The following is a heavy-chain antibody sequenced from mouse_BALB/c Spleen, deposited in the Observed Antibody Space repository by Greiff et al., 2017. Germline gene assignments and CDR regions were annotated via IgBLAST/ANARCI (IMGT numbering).Heavy chain of an antibody. Sequence: QVQLQQSGPQLVRPGASVKISCKASGYSFTSYWMHWVKQRPGQGLEWIGMIDPSDSETRLNQKFKDKATLTVDKSSSTAYMQLSSPTSEDSAVYYCARDGIYYGSSYYWGQGTTLTVSS. CDR1: GYSFTSYW. J-gene: IGHJ2*01. D-gene: IGHD1-1*01. CDR2: IDPSDSET. CDR3: ARDGIYYGSSYY. V-gene: IGHV1S127*01.